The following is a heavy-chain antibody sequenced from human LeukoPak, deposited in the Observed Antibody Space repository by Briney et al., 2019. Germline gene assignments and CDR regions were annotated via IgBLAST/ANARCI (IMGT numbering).Heavy chain of an antibody. CDR3: ARDIGDYVLDY. D-gene: IGHD4-17*01. J-gene: IGHJ4*02. V-gene: IGHV3-21*01. Sequence: PGRSLRLSCAASGFTLSSYGMHWVRQAPGKGLEWVSSISSSSSYIYYADSVKGRFTISRDNAKNSLYLQMNSLRAEDTAVYYCARDIGDYVLDYGGQGTLVTVSS. CDR2: ISSSSSYI. CDR1: GFTLSSYG.